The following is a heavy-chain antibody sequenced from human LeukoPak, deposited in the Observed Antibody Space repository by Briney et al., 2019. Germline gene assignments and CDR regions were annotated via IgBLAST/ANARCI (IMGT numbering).Heavy chain of an antibody. CDR2: ISWNSGSI. J-gene: IGHJ4*02. Sequence: GGSLRLSCAASGFTFDDYAMHWVRQAPGKGLEWVSGISWNSGSIGYADSVKGRFTISRDNAKNSLYLQMNSLRAEDTALYYCAKDSGRGYYDSSGYYSDYFDYWGQGTLVTVSS. V-gene: IGHV3-9*01. D-gene: IGHD3-22*01. CDR1: GFTFDDYA. CDR3: AKDSGRGYYDSSGYYSDYFDY.